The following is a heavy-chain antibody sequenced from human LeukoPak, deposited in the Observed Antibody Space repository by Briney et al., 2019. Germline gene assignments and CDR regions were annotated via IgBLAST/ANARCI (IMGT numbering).Heavy chain of an antibody. J-gene: IGHJ5*02. CDR1: GLTFTDAW. CDR3: TTDPRVGGRRFDP. D-gene: IGHD1-26*01. Sequence: PGGSLRPSCTSSGLTFTDAWMNWVRQVPGKGLEWVGRIKSKIDGGTTDYAVPVKGRFTISRDDSINTLSLQMNSLKIEDTGVYYCTTDPRVGGRRFDPWGQGTLVTVSS. CDR2: IKSKIDGGTT. V-gene: IGHV3-15*01.